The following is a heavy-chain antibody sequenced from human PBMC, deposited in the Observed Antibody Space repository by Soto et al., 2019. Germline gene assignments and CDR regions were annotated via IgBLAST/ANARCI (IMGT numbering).Heavy chain of an antibody. CDR1: GFTFTTYS. CDR3: ARDLDWAFDY. J-gene: IGHJ4*02. Sequence: SGGSLRLSCAASGFTFTTYSMNWVRQAPGKGLEWLSYINSGGSAIDYADSVKGRFTISRDDAKNSLYLQMSSLRAEDTAVYYCARDLDWAFDYWGQGTLVTVSS. V-gene: IGHV3-48*01. D-gene: IGHD3-9*01. CDR2: INSGGSAI.